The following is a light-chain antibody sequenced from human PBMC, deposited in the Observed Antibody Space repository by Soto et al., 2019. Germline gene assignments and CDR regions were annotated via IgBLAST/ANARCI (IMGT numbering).Light chain of an antibody. V-gene: IGLV1-44*01. CDR1: SSNIGSYT. CDR3: AVWDDSLNGVV. Sequence: QSVLTQPPSASGTPGQRVTISCSGSSSNIGSYTVNWYQQLPGAAPKLLIYINDQRPSGVPDRFSGSKSGTSASLAISGLQSEDEADYYCAVWDDSLNGVVFGGGTKLTVL. J-gene: IGLJ2*01. CDR2: IND.